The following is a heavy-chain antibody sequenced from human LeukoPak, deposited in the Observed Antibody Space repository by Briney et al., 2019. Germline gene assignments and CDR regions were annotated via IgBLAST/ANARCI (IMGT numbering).Heavy chain of an antibody. CDR2: IYSGGST. CDR3: ARRPGYCPNGVCYKRNWFDP. J-gene: IGHJ5*02. Sequence: AGGSLRLSCAASGFTVSSNYMSWVRQAPGKGLEWVSVIYSGGSTYYADSVKGRFTISRDNAKNSLYLQMNSLRAEDTAVYYCARRPGYCPNGVCYKRNWFDPWGQGTLVTVSS. D-gene: IGHD2-8*01. CDR1: GFTVSSNY. V-gene: IGHV3-53*01.